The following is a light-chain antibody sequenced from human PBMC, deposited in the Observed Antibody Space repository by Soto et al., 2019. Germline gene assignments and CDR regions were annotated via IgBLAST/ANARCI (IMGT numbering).Light chain of an antibody. J-gene: IGLJ2*01. CDR3: AAWDDSLNGPNVV. CDR2: SNN. Sequence: VLTQPPSASGTPGQRVTISCSGSSSNIGSNTVNWYQQLPGTAPKLLIYSNNQRPSGVPDRFSGSKSGTSASLAISGLQSEDEADYYCAAWDDSLNGPNVVFGGGTKVTVL. V-gene: IGLV1-44*01. CDR1: SSNIGSNT.